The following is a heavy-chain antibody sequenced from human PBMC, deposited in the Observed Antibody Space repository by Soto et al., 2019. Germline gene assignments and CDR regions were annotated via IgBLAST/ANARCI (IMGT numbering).Heavy chain of an antibody. CDR3: ARDVSGSYYGGSGVDY. CDR1: GYTFTSYA. V-gene: IGHV1-3*01. CDR2: INAGNGNT. D-gene: IGHD1-26*01. J-gene: IGHJ4*02. Sequence: ASVKVSCKASGYTFTSYAMHWVRQAPGQRLEWMGWINAGNGNTKYSQKFQGRVTITRDTSASTAYMELSSLRSEDTAVYYCARDVSGSYYGGSGVDYWGQGTLVTVSS.